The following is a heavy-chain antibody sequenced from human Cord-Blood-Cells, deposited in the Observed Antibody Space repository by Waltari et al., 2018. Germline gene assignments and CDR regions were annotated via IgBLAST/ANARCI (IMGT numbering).Heavy chain of an antibody. CDR3: ARVGEIAARDAFDI. Sequence: QVQLQESGPGLVKPSETLSLTCTVSGGSISSYYWSWIRQPPGKGLEWIGYIYYSGSTNYNPSLKRRVTISVDTSKNQFSLKLSSVTAADTAVYYCARVGEIAARDAFDIWGQGTMVTVSS. D-gene: IGHD6-6*01. V-gene: IGHV4-59*01. J-gene: IGHJ3*02. CDR2: IYYSGST. CDR1: GGSISSYY.